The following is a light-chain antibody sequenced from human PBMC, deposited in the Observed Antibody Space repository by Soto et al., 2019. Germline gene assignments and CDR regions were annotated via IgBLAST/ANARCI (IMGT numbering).Light chain of an antibody. CDR3: QQYGSSGT. V-gene: IGKV3-20*01. J-gene: IGKJ1*01. Sequence: EIVMTQSPATLSVSPGERATLSCRASQSVSILLAWYQQTPGQAPRLLIYGASNRATGIPDRFSGSGSGTDFTLTISRLEPEDFAVYYCQQYGSSGTFGQGTKVDIK. CDR1: QSVSIL. CDR2: GAS.